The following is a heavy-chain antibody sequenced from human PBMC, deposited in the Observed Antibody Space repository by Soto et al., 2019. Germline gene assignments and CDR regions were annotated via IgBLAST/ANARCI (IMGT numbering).Heavy chain of an antibody. CDR2: INAGNGNT. J-gene: IGHJ6*02. Sequence: SVTVSCKASGYTFTSYAMHWVRQAPGQRLERMGWINAGNGNTKYSQKFQGRVTITRDTSASTAYMELSSLRSEDTAVYYCAREGPYSSSWTGYYYYGMAVWGQGTTVTVSS. CDR3: AREGPYSSSWTGYYYYGMAV. CDR1: GYTFTSYA. D-gene: IGHD6-13*01. V-gene: IGHV1-3*01.